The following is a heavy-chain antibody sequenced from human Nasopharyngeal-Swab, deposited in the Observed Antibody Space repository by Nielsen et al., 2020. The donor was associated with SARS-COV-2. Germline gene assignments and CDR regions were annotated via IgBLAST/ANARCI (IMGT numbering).Heavy chain of an antibody. V-gene: IGHV3-13*01. J-gene: IGHJ6*02. Sequence: GEFLKISCAASGLTFSSYDMHWVRQPPGKGLEWVSTIYSAGDTYYPGSVKGRFTISREKAKNSLYLQMKRRRVGDTAVYYCAGGQPGTTGTTYGMHVWGQGTTVTVSS. CDR2: IYSAGDT. D-gene: IGHD1-1*01. CDR1: GLTFSSYD. CDR3: AGGQPGTTGTTYGMHV.